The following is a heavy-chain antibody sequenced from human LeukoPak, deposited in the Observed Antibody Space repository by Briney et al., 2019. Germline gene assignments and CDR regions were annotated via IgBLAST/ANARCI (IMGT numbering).Heavy chain of an antibody. CDR1: GFSFTHSW. Sequence: GGSLRLSCAAPGFSFTHSWMSWVRQAPGKGLDWVANIKQDGSEKYYVDSVEGRFTISRDNAKNSVSLQMNSLRGEDTAVYYCVRALGSSSADYWCQGTLVTVSS. CDR3: VRALGSSSADY. D-gene: IGHD6-6*01. V-gene: IGHV3-7*01. J-gene: IGHJ4*02. CDR2: IKQDGSEK.